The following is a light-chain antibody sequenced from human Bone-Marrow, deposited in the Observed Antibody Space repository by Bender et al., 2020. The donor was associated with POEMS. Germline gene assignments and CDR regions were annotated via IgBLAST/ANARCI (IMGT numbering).Light chain of an antibody. V-gene: IGLV1-44*01. CDR1: SSNIGAHA. Sequence: QSVLTQPPSASGTPGQRVTISCSGGSSNIGAHAVNWYQHLPGTAPKLLIYSSHRRPSGVPDRFSGLRSGTSASLAISGLQSEDEADYYCAVWDDSLNGWVFGGGTKLTVL. J-gene: IGLJ3*02. CDR3: AVWDDSLNGWV. CDR2: SSH.